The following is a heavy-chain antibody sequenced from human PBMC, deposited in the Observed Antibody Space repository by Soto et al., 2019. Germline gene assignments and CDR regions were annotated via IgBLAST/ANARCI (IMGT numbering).Heavy chain of an antibody. J-gene: IGHJ4*02. V-gene: IGHV3-30-3*01. Sequence: QVQLVESGGGVVQPGRSLRLSCAASGFTFSSYAMHWVRQAPGKGLEWVAVISYDGSNKYYADSVKGRFTISRDNSKNTLYLQMNSLRAEDTAVYYSARDAPPRSVVVTAYLDYWGQGTLVTVSS. CDR3: ARDAPPRSVVVTAYLDY. D-gene: IGHD2-21*02. CDR2: ISYDGSNK. CDR1: GFTFSSYA.